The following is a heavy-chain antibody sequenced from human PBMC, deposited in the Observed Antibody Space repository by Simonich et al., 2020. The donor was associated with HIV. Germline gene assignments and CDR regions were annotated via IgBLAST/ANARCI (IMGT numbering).Heavy chain of an antibody. Sequence: EVQLVESGGGLVQAGGSLRLSCVASGFTFSGYEMNWVRRTQGECRRWVSYISVSSNVKIYRNSVKGRFTISRDNAKNSLYLQMNSLRAEDTAVYYCTRDRYYSFWSGYHYNGMDVWGQGTAVTVSS. CDR1: GFTFSGYE. V-gene: IGHV3-48*03. CDR3: TRDRYYSFWSGYHYNGMDV. D-gene: IGHD3-3*01. J-gene: IGHJ6*02. CDR2: ISVSSNVK.